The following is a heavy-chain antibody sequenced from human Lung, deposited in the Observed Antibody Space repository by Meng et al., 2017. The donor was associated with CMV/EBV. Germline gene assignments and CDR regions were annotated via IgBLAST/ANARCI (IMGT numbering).Heavy chain of an antibody. CDR3: ARDRAMGSSWFDP. V-gene: IGHV1-18*01. J-gene: IGHJ5*02. D-gene: IGHD2-2*01. CDR1: DYTFSSYG. CDR2: ISGYNGNT. Sequence: SVKVSXKASDYTFSSYGISWVRQAPGQGLEWMGWISGYNGNTNYAQRLQGRVTMTTDTSTSTAYMELRSLRFDDTAVYYCARDRAMGSSWFDPWGQGTXVNVSS.